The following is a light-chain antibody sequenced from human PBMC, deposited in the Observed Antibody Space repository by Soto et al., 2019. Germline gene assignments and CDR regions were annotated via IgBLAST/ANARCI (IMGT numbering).Light chain of an antibody. V-gene: IGLV7-46*01. CDR1: PGAVTSGHY. Sequence: QAVVTQEPSLTVSPGGKVTLTRGPSPGAVTSGHYPYWFQQKPGQAPRTLIYDISSKHSWTPARFSGSLLGGKAALTLSGSQPVDEAEYYFLLSYCAYWVFGGGTKLTVL. CDR2: DIS. J-gene: IGLJ3*02. CDR3: LLSYCAYWV.